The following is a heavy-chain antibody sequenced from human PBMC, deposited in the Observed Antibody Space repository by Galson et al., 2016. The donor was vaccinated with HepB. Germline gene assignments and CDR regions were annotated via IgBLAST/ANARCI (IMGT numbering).Heavy chain of an antibody. CDR1: GFTVRSHY. CDR3: ARSYYDFWSGLGY. J-gene: IGHJ4*02. V-gene: IGHV3-53*01. D-gene: IGHD3-3*01. Sequence: SLRLSCAASGFTVRSHYMTRVRQAPGQGLEWVSVIYSGGYTYYADSVKGRFTISRDDSKNTVYLQMNSLRAEDTAVYYCARSYYDFWSGLGYWGQGTLVTVSS. CDR2: IYSGGYT.